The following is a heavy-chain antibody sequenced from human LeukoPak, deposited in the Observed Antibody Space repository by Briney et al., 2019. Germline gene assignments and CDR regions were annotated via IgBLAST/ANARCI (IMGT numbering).Heavy chain of an antibody. D-gene: IGHD1-26*01. J-gene: IGHJ4*02. CDR3: ARDLDGYSGSYEHYFDY. CDR1: GFTFSDSW. CDR2: MNQDGSEK. Sequence: GESLRLSCAASGFTFSDSWMSWVRQAPGKGLEWVANMNQDGSEKDYVDSVKGRFTISRDNARNSLYLQMNSLRAEDTAVYYCARDLDGYSGSYEHYFDYWGQGTLVTVSS. V-gene: IGHV3-7*01.